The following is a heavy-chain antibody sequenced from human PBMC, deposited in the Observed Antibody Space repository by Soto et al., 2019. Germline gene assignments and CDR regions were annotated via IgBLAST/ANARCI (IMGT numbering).Heavy chain of an antibody. CDR3: ARPSSFFDSYYFAY. J-gene: IGHJ4*02. V-gene: IGHV5-51*01. Sequence: PGESLKISCKGSGYSFTSYWIGWVRQMPGKGLEWMGIIYPGDSDTRYSPSFQGQVTISADKSISTAYLQMNSLRAEDSAVYYCARPSSFFDSYYFAYWGQGTPVTVSS. CDR1: GYSFTSYW. D-gene: IGHD3-9*01. CDR2: IYPGDSDT.